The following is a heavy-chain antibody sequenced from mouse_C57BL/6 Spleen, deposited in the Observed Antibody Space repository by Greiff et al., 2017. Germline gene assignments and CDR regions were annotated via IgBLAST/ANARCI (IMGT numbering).Heavy chain of an antibody. CDR3: ARSVTTVVDY. V-gene: IGHV1-59*01. J-gene: IGHJ2*01. CDR1: GYTFTSYW. D-gene: IGHD1-1*01. Sequence: VQLQQPGAELVRPGTSVKLSCKASGYTFTSYWMHWVKQRPGQGLEWIGVIDPSDSYTNYNQKFKGKATLTVDTSSSTDYMQLSSLTSEDAAVYYCARSVTTVVDYWGQGTTLTVSS. CDR2: IDPSDSYT.